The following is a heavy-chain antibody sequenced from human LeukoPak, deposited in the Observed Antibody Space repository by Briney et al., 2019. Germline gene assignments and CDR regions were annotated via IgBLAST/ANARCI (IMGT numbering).Heavy chain of an antibody. V-gene: IGHV4-30-2*01. J-gene: IGHJ6*02. CDR2: IYHSGST. Sequence: SETLSLTSAVSGGSISSGGYSWSWIRQPPGKGLEWIGYIYHSGSTYYNPSLKSRVTISVDRSKNQFSLKLSSVTAADTAVYYCARGMSGYCSSTSCKYYYYGMDVWGQGTTVTVSS. D-gene: IGHD2-2*01. CDR3: ARGMSGYCSSTSCKYYYYGMDV. CDR1: GGSISSGGYS.